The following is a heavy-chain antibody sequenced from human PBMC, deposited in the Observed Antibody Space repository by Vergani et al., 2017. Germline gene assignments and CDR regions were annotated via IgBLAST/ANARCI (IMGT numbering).Heavy chain of an antibody. CDR2: INPNSGGT. CDR3: ARFPRGDGYNYPDAFDI. Sequence: QVQLVQSGAEVKKPGASVKVSCKASGYTFTGYYMHWVRQAPGQGLEWMGWINPNSGGTNYAQKFQGWVTMTRDTSISTAYLQWSSLKASDTAMYYCARFPRGDGYNYPDAFDIWGQGTMVTVSS. D-gene: IGHD5-24*01. J-gene: IGHJ3*02. V-gene: IGHV1-2*04. CDR1: GYTFTGYY.